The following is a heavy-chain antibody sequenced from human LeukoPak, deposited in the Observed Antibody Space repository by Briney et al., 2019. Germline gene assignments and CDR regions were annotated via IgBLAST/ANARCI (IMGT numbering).Heavy chain of an antibody. J-gene: IGHJ6*03. CDR1: GYTFTSYH. Sequence: ASVKVSCKASGYTFTSYHITWVRQAPGQGLEWMGWISGYNGNTNYAQKFQGRVSMTTDTSTSTAYMELRSLRSDDTAVYFCAASSSSTRGPYYYYMDVWGKGTTVTVSS. CDR2: ISGYNGNT. V-gene: IGHV1-18*01. CDR3: AASSSSTRGPYYYYMDV. D-gene: IGHD2-2*01.